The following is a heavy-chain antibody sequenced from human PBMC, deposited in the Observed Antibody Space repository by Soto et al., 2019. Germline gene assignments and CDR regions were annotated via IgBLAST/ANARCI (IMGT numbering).Heavy chain of an antibody. V-gene: IGHV4-30-4*01. CDR2: VYYSGST. CDR3: ARVDASIAARIKYGMDV. J-gene: IGHJ6*02. Sequence: SETLSLTCTVSGGSISSGDYYWSWIRQPPGKGLEWIGYVYYSGSTYYNPSLKSRVTISVDTSKNQFSLKLSSVTAADTAVYYCARVDASIAARIKYGMDVWDQATTVTVSS. CDR1: GGSISSGDYY. D-gene: IGHD6-6*01.